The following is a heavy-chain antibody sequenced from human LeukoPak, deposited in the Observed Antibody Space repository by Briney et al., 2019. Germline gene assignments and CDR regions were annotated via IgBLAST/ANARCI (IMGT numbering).Heavy chain of an antibody. V-gene: IGHV3-7*04. D-gene: IGHD2-2*01. CDR1: GFTFSSYG. J-gene: IGHJ4*02. CDR3: ARDGGDCSSTSCYDRHDY. CDR2: IKRDGSEK. Sequence: GGSLRLSCAASGFTFSSYGMHWVRQAPGKGLEWVANIKRDGSEKYYVDSVKGRFTISRDNAKNSLYLQMNSLRAEDTAVYYCARDGGDCSSTSCYDRHDYWGQGTLVTVSS.